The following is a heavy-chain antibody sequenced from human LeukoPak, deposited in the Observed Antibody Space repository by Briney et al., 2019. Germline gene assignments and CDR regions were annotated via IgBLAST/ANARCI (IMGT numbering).Heavy chain of an antibody. J-gene: IGHJ4*02. CDR3: SRSQFDY. CDR1: GFAFSSYW. V-gene: IGHV3-74*03. Sequence: GGSLRLSSAASGFAFSSYWMLWVRQVPGKGLVWVSRINGDGTITTYADFAKGRFTISRDNTKNILYLEMNNLRAEDTGIYYCSRSQFDYWGQGILVTVSS. CDR2: INGDGTIT.